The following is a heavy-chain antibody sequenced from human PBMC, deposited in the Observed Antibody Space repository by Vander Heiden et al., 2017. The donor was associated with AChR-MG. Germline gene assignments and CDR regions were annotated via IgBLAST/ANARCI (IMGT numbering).Heavy chain of an antibody. D-gene: IGHD2-15*01. J-gene: IGHJ4*01. V-gene: IGHV2-5*02. CDR1: GFSLSTSGVG. CDR3: AHIQVSWTFDY. CDR2: IYWDDEK. Sequence: QITLKESGPTLVTPTQTLTLTCTFSGFSLSTSGVGVGWILQPPGKALEWVALIYWDDEKQYSSSLKSRLTITRDTVKNQVVITMTTTDSVDTATYYGAHIQVSWTFDYWGHGTLVTVSS.